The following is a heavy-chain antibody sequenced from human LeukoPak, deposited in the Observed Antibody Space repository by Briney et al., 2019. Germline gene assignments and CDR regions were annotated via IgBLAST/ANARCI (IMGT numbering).Heavy chain of an antibody. CDR3: ATGGVSAASGKPGYYYYYGMDV. CDR2: FDPEDGET. J-gene: IGHJ6*02. CDR1: GYTLTELS. V-gene: IGHV1-24*01. D-gene: IGHD6-25*01. Sequence: ASVKVSCKVSGYTLTELSMHWVRQAPGNGLEWMGGFDPEDGETIYAQKFQGRVTMTEDTSTDTAYMELSSLRSEDTAVYYCATGGVSAASGKPGYYYYYGMDVWGQGTTVTVSS.